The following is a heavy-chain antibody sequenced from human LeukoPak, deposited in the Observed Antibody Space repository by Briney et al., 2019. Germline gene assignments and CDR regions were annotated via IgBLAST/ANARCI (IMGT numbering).Heavy chain of an antibody. J-gene: IGHJ4*02. CDR3: ARSRNYDSTGYNPTYYFDS. CDR1: GGSIIGSY. V-gene: IGHV4-59*01. CDR2: IYNTVDV. Sequence: SETLSLTCTVSGGSIIGSYWTWIRQPPGGGLEYIGYIYNTVDVNYSPSLKSRATISIDMSRSQFSLRLKSVTAADTAIYYCARSRNYDSTGYNPTYYFDSWGQGALVTVSS. D-gene: IGHD3-22*01.